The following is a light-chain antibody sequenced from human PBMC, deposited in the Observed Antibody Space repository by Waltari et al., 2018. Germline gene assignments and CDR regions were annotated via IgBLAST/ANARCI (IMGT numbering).Light chain of an antibody. V-gene: IGKV3D-15*01. J-gene: IGKJ2*01. CDR3: QQYNNWPPEYT. CDR2: GAS. CDR1: PSVSSN. Sequence: EVVMTQSPATLSVSPGERAPLSCKASPSVSSNLAWYQQKPGQAPSLLIYGASLRATGIPARFSGSGSGTEFTLTISSLQSEDFAIYYCQQYNNWPPEYTFGQGTKLEIK.